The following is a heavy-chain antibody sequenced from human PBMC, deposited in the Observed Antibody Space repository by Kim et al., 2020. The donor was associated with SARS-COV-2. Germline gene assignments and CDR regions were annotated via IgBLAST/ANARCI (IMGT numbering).Heavy chain of an antibody. D-gene: IGHD2-2*01. CDR3: ARDRENCSSTSCYPSYFDY. CDR2: INAGNGNT. V-gene: IGHV1-3*01. J-gene: IGHJ4*02. CDR1: GYTFTSYA. Sequence: ASVKVSCKASGYTFTSYAMHWVRQAPGQRLEWMGWINAGNGNTKYSQKFQGRVTITRDTSASTAYMELSSLRSEDTAVYYCARDRENCSSTSCYPSYFDYWGQGTLVTVSS.